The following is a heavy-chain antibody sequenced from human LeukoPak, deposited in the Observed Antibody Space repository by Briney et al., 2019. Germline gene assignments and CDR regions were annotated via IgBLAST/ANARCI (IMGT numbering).Heavy chain of an antibody. Sequence: GGSLRLSCAASGFTFSSYAMSWVRQAPGKGLELVSAISGSGGSTYYADSVKGRFTISRDNSKNTQYLQMNSLRVEDPAVYHCARLSGRILIWPQPFGDGMDVWGQGTTVTVSS. CDR3: ARLSGRILIWPQPFGDGMDV. D-gene: IGHD2-15*01. J-gene: IGHJ6*02. CDR2: ISGSGGST. CDR1: GFTFSSYA. V-gene: IGHV3-23*01.